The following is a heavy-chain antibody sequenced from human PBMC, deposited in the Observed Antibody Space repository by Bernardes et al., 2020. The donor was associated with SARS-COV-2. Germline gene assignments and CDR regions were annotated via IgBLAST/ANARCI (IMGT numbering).Heavy chain of an antibody. D-gene: IGHD4-17*01. CDR1: DYTFPNYW. CDR3: ARRRYGDFGVDV. J-gene: IGHJ6*02. V-gene: IGHV5-51*01. Sequence: GESLKISCKGSDYTFPNYWIGWVRQMPGKGLEWMGIIYPGDSDTKYSPSFQGRVTISADKSVNTAYLQWSSLKASDTAIYYCARRRYGDFGVDVWGQGTTVTVSS. CDR2: IYPGDSDT.